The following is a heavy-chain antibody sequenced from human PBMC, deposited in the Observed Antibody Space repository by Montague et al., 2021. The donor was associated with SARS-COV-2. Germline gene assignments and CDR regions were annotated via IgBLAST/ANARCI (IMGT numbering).Heavy chain of an antibody. CDR2: IYYSGST. D-gene: IGHD3-3*01. Sequence: TLSLTCTVSGGSISSGGYYWSWIHQHPGKGLEWIGYIYYSGSTYYNPSLKSRVTISVDTSKNQFSLKLSSVTAADTAVYYCARDLGNLYDFWSISYGMDVWGQGTTVTVSS. J-gene: IGHJ6*02. CDR3: ARDLGNLYDFWSISYGMDV. V-gene: IGHV4-31*03. CDR1: GGSISSGGYY.